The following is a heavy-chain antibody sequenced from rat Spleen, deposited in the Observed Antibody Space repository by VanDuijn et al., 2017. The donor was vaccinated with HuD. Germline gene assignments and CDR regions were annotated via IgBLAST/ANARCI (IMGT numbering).Heavy chain of an antibody. V-gene: IGHV5-31*01. CDR2: ITHLGGDT. CDR3: TREFWTPDY. D-gene: IGHD4-2*01. CDR1: GFTFNNYW. J-gene: IGHJ2*01. Sequence: EVQLVESGGGLVQPGKSLKLSCIASGFTFNNYWMTWIRQAPGKGLEWVASITHLGGDTYYPDSVNGLFAISRDDAKSTLYLQMNSLRSDDTATYYCTREFWTPDYWGQGVMVTVSS.